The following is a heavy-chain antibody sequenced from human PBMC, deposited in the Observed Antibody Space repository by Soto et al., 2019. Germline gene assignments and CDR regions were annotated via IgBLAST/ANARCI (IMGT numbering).Heavy chain of an antibody. D-gene: IGHD1-26*01. CDR3: ARDRSRGPYYYYGMDV. CDR2: TA. Sequence: TANYAQKFQGRVTITADESTSTAYMELSSLRSEDTAVYYCARDRSRGPYYYYGMDVWGKGTTVTVSS. V-gene: IGHV1-69*01. J-gene: IGHJ6*04.